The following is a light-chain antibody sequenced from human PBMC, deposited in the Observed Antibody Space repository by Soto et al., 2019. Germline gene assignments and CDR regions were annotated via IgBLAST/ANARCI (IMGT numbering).Light chain of an antibody. Sequence: EIVLTQSPATLSLSPGERATLSCRASQSVNSYLAWYQQKPGQAPRLLIYDASNRATGIPARFSGRGSGTDCTLTISSLEPEDFAVYYCQQRSNWPPGYTFGQGTKLEIK. V-gene: IGKV3-11*01. CDR2: DAS. J-gene: IGKJ2*01. CDR3: QQRSNWPPGYT. CDR1: QSVNSY.